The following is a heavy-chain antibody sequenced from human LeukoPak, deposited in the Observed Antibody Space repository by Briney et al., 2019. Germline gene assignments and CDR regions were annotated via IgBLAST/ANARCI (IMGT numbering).Heavy chain of an antibody. Sequence: SQTLSLTCTVSGGSISSGGYYWSWIRQPPGKGLEWIGEINHSGSTNYNLSLKSRVTISVDTSKNQFSLKLSSVTAADTAVYYCARSPRMQYSSSWYYYYGMDVWGQGTTVTVSS. J-gene: IGHJ6*02. CDR2: INHSGST. V-gene: IGHV4-30-2*01. CDR3: ARSPRMQYSSSWYYYYGMDV. CDR1: GGSISSGGYY. D-gene: IGHD6-13*01.